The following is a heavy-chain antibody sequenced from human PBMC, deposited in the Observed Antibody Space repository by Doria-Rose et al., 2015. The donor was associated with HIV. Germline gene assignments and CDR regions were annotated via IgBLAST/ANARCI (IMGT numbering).Heavy chain of an antibody. CDR2: IFSDDER. V-gene: IGHV2-26*01. J-gene: IGHJ4*02. CDR1: GVSLNSPGMG. D-gene: IGHD6-13*01. CDR3: ARIKSSRWYHKYYFDF. Sequence: QESGPVLVKPTETLTLTCTVSGVSLNSPGMGVSWIRQPPGKALEWLANIFSDDERSYKTSLKSRPTISRGTSKSQVVLTMTDMDPVDTATYYCARIKSSRWYHKYYFDFWGQGTLVIVSA.